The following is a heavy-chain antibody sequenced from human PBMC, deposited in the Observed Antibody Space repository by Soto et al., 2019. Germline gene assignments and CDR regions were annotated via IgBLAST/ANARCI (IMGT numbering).Heavy chain of an antibody. CDR3: ARDSDIVVSSVPMGAGYYYNALDI. V-gene: IGHV1-46*01. Sequence: QVLLVQSGAEVKKPGASVKVSCKASGYIFTSFYMHWVRQAPGQGLEWMGIINPSGGRARYTQKFQGRLIMTRDTSTSTVYMELSSLRSEDTAVYYCARDSDIVVSSVPMGAGYYYNALDIWGQGTTVTVSS. CDR2: INPSGGRA. D-gene: IGHD2-15*01. J-gene: IGHJ6*02. CDR1: GYIFTSFY.